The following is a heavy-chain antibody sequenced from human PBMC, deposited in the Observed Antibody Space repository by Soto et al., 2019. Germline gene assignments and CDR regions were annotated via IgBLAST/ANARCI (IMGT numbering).Heavy chain of an antibody. V-gene: IGHV3-72*01. CDR1: GFTFSDHH. CDR3: ARSKCSSGGCYAKDNWYDP. CDR2: SRDKVSSYFT. D-gene: IGHD2-15*01. J-gene: IGHJ5*02. Sequence: EVQLVESGGGLVQPGGSLRLSCVASGFTFSDHHMDWVRQAPGKGLEWVGRSRDKVSSYFTQYAASGKGRFTSSRADSKNSLYLPMDSLKTEDTDVYFCARSKCSSGGCYAKDNWYDPWGQGTLVTVSS.